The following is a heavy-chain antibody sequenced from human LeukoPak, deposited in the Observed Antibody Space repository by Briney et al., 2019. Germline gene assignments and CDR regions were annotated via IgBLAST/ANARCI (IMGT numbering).Heavy chain of an antibody. V-gene: IGHV4-39*01. J-gene: IGHJ3*01. Sequence: SETLSLTCTVSGDFIISNIYWWDWVRLPPGKRLEWIGATFSTGRTFYSASLKSRVTISVDTSKNEFSLDLSSATAAETAVYYCARRRHNFDFYDVWGQGTRVTVSS. CDR1: GDFIISNIYW. CDR2: TFSTGRT. D-gene: IGHD3/OR15-3a*01. CDR3: ARRRHNFDFYDV.